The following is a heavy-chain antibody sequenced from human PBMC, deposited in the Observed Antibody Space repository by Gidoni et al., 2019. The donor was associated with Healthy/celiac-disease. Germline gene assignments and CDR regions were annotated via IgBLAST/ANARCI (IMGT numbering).Heavy chain of an antibody. CDR1: GGSFSGYY. CDR3: ARGPWGSYRALGY. D-gene: IGHD3-16*02. Sequence: QVQLQQWGAGLLTPSETLSLTCAVSGGSFSGYYWSWIRQPPGKGLEWIGEINHSGSTNYNPSLKSRVTISVDTSKNQFSLKLSSVTAADTAVYYCARGPWGSYRALGYWGQGTLVTVSS. CDR2: INHSGST. V-gene: IGHV4-34*01. J-gene: IGHJ4*02.